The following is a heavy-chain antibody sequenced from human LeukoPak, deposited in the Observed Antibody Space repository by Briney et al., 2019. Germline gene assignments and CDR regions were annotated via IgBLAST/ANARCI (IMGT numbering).Heavy chain of an antibody. CDR1: GFTFSSYA. V-gene: IGHV3-64*01. D-gene: IGHD7-27*01. CDR3: ARRTGEGNFDY. CDR2: ISSNGGST. Sequence: SGGSLRLSCAASGFTFSSYAMHWVRQAPGKGLEYVSAISSNGGSTYYANSVKGRFTISRDNSKNTLYLQMGSLRAEDMAVYYCARRTGEGNFDYWGQGTLVTVSS. J-gene: IGHJ4*02.